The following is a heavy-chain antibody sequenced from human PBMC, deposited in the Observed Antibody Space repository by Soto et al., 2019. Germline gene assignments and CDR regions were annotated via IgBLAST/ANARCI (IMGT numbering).Heavy chain of an antibody. Sequence: QVQLQESGPGLVKPSETLSLTCTVSGGSISSYYWSWFRQPPGKGLEWIGYIYYSGSTNYNPSLKSRVTISVDTSKNQFSLKLSSVTAADTAVYYCARDRGSSPYYYGMDVWGQGTTVTVSS. V-gene: IGHV4-59*01. D-gene: IGHD6-6*01. J-gene: IGHJ6*02. CDR2: IYYSGST. CDR3: ARDRGSSPYYYGMDV. CDR1: GGSISSYY.